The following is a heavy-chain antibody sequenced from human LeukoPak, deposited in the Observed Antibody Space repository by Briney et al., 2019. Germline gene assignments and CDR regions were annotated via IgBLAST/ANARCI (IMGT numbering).Heavy chain of an antibody. CDR3: ARAESSGSYLSLDY. V-gene: IGHV4-39*07. D-gene: IGHD3-10*01. CDR1: GGSISSSSYY. J-gene: IGHJ4*02. CDR2: IYYSGST. Sequence: SETLSLTCTVSGGSISSSSYYWGWIRQPPGKGLEWIGSIYYSGSTYYNPSLKSRVTISVDTSKNQFSLKLSSVTAADTAVYYCARAESSGSYLSLDYWGQGTLVTVSS.